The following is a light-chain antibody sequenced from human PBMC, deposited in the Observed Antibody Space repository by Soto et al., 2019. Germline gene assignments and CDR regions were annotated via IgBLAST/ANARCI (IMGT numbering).Light chain of an antibody. CDR1: QDINNY. CDR2: DAS. Sequence: DIQMTQSPSSLSASVGDRVTITCQASQDINNYLISYQHKPGTAPKLLIYDASTLGTGVSSRFSGGGSGTHFTFPITSLQHAAIAIYYCQQFDIVPCTFGHATNLQLK. CDR3: QQFDIVPCT. V-gene: IGKV1-33*01. J-gene: IGKJ2*02.